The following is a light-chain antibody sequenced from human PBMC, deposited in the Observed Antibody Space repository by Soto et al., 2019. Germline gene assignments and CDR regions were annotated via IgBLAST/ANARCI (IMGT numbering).Light chain of an antibody. Sequence: QSVLTQPPSVSGAPGQRVTISCSGTSTNIGAGYDVHWYQQLPGTAPKLLIYDNANRPSGVPDRFSGSKSGTSASLAITGLQAEDEADYYCQSYDSSLNLLFGGGTKLTVL. CDR1: STNIGAGYD. V-gene: IGLV1-40*01. J-gene: IGLJ2*01. CDR3: QSYDSSLNLL. CDR2: DNA.